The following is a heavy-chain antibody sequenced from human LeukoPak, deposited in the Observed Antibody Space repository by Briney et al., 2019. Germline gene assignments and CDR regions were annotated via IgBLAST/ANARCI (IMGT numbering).Heavy chain of an antibody. J-gene: IGHJ4*02. V-gene: IGHV3-15*01. CDR1: GFTFSNAW. CDR2: IKSKTDGGTT. Sequence: GGSLRLSCAASGFTFSNAWMSWVRQAPGKGLEWVDRIKSKTDGGTTDYAAPVKGRFTISRDDSKNTLYLQMNSLKTEDTAVYYCTTAPLRVDYWGQGTLVTVSS. CDR3: TTAPLRVDY.